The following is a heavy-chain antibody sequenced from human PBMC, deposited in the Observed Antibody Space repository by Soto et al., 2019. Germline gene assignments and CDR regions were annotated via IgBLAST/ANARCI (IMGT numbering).Heavy chain of an antibody. D-gene: IGHD3-22*01. Sequence: SETLSLTCTVSGASINNNDYYWSWIRQTPGKGLEWIGYVYYSGTTDYIPSLKSRLSMSIDKSQNQFTLKLNSVTTADTATYYCARMSYFYDKWYFDLWGRGTLVTVSS. CDR1: GASINNNDYY. CDR3: ARMSYFYDKWYFDL. V-gene: IGHV4-30-4*01. J-gene: IGHJ2*01. CDR2: VYYSGTT.